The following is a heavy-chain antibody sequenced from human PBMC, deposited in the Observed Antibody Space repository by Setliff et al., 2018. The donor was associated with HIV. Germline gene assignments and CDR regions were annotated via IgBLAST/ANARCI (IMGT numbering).Heavy chain of an antibody. J-gene: IGHJ4*01. CDR3: TTDIGVATLSCIDY. CDR2: IKRKTDGGTT. D-gene: IGHD5-12*01. Sequence: PGGSLRLSCAASGFTFSNAWMSWVRQAPGKGLEWVGRIKRKTDGGTTDYGAPVKGRFTISRDDSKDTVYLQMNSLKTEDTAVYYCTTDIGVATLSCIDYWGHGTLVTVSS. V-gene: IGHV3-15*01. CDR1: GFTFSNAW.